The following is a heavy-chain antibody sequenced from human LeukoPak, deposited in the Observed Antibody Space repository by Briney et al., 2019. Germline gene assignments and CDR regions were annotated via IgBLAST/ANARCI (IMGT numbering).Heavy chain of an antibody. V-gene: IGHV3-43*01. D-gene: IGHD3-16*01. CDR3: ARRLFSAYAMDV. CDR2: ISWDGGTT. J-gene: IGHJ6*02. Sequence: GGSLRLSCAASGFTFDDYTMHWVRQPPGKGLECVSLISWDGGTTSYADSVKGRFTISRDNSKNSLYLQMNSLRTEDTALYYCARRLFSAYAMDVWGQGTTVTVSS. CDR1: GFTFDDYT.